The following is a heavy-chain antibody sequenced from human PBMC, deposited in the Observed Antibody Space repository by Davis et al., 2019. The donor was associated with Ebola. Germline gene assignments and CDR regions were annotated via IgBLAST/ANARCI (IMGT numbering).Heavy chain of an antibody. CDR3: ARPAVGATDAIDY. J-gene: IGHJ4*02. CDR2: IYYTGST. V-gene: IGHV4-30-4*01. CDR1: GGSVNTGDYY. Sequence: MPSETLSLTCTVSGGSVNTGDYYWSWFRQPPGKGLEWIGYIYYTGSTYYNPSLKTRVTISVDTSKNQFSLRLSSVTAADTAVYYCARPAVGATDAIDYWGQGTLVTVSS. D-gene: IGHD1-26*01.